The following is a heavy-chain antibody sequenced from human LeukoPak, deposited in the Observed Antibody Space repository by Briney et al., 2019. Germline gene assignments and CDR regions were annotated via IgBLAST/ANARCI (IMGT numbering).Heavy chain of an antibody. D-gene: IGHD5-18*01. CDR1: GFTFSSYW. CDR3: ARDRAMTQHDYYYYYYGMDV. Sequence: GGSLRLSCAASGFTFSSYWMSWVRQAPGKGLEWVANIKQDGSEKYYVDSVKGRFTVSRDNAKNSLYLQMNSLRAEDTAVYYCARDRAMTQHDYYYYYYGMDVWGQGTTVTVSS. CDR2: IKQDGSEK. V-gene: IGHV3-7*03. J-gene: IGHJ6*02.